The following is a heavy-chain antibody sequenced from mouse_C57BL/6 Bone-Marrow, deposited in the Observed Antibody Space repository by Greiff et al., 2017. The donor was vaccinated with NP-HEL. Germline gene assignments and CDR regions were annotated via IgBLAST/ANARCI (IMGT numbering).Heavy chain of an antibody. Sequence: QVQLQPPGAELVMPGASVKLSCKASGYTFTSYWMHWVKQRPGPGLEWIGELDPSDSYPNYNQKFKGQSTLTVDKSSSPAYMQLSSLTSEDSAVYYCARWGYYYGSSPWGQGTLVTVSA. CDR1: GYTFTSYW. CDR2: LDPSDSYP. J-gene: IGHJ3*01. V-gene: IGHV1-69*01. CDR3: ARWGYYYGSSP. D-gene: IGHD1-1*01.